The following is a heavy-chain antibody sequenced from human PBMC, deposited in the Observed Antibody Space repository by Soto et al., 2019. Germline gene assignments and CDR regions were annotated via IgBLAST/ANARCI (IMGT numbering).Heavy chain of an antibody. CDR2: ISGGASDK. D-gene: IGHD3-10*01. J-gene: IGHJ4*02. V-gene: IGHV3-7*01. Sequence: EVQLVESGGRLVQPGGSLRLSCAASGFMFSAYWMSWVRQDPGKGLEWVATISGGASDKFYVDSVKGRFTISRDDSKNTLSLQMNSLREEDTAVYYCVREVRHRFDSWGQGTLVTVSS. CDR3: VREVRHRFDS. CDR1: GFMFSAYW.